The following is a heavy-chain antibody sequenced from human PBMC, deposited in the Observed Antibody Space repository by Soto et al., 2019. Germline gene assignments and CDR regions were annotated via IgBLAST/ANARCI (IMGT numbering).Heavy chain of an antibody. CDR1: AGSISTGGYY. CDR2: IYYSGST. J-gene: IGHJ5*02. D-gene: IGHD2-2*01. CDR3: ARDVGAKDCSSTSCPPRWWFDP. Sequence: SETLSLTYTVSAGSISTGGYYWSWIRQHPGKGLEWIGYIYYSGSTYYNPSLKSRVTISVDTSKNQFSLKLSSVTAADTAVYYCARDVGAKDCSSTSCPPRWWFDPWGQGTLVTVS. V-gene: IGHV4-31*03.